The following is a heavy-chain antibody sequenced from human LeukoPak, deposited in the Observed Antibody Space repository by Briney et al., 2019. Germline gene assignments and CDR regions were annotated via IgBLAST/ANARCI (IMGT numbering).Heavy chain of an antibody. J-gene: IGHJ4*02. CDR3: ARSGAGQQLVPNDY. CDR2: INPNSAGT. CDR1: GYTFIDYY. D-gene: IGHD6-13*01. V-gene: IGHV1-2*06. Sequence: ASVKVSCKASGYTFIDYYMHWVRQAPGQGLEWMGQINPNSAGTNYAQEFQGRVTMTRNTSISTAYMELSSLRSEDTAVYYCARSGAGQQLVPNDYWGQGTLVTVSS.